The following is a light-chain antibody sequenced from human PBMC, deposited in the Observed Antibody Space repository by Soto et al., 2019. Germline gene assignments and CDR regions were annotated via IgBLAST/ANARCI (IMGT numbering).Light chain of an antibody. CDR1: QSVSTN. Sequence: EIVMTQSPATLSVSPGERATLSCRASQSVSTNLAWYQQKPGQAPRLLIHGASIRATGIPARFSGSGSGTEFALTISSLQSEDFAVYYCQQYNNWPPYTFGQGTRLEI. CDR2: GAS. CDR3: QQYNNWPPYT. V-gene: IGKV3-15*01. J-gene: IGKJ5*01.